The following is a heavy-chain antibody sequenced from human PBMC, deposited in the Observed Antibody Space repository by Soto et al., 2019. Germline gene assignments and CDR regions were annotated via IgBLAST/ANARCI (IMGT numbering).Heavy chain of an antibody. D-gene: IGHD6-19*01. CDR3: AKCSPRYSSGLKAYYFDY. CDR2: ISGSGGST. J-gene: IGHJ4*02. CDR1: GLTFSNFA. V-gene: IGHV3-23*01. Sequence: GGSLRLSCAASGLTFSNFAMSWVRQAPGKGLEWVSVISGSGGSTYYADSVKGRFTISRDNSRNTLYLQMNSLRAEGTAVYYCAKCSPRYSSGLKAYYFDYWGQGTLVTVSS.